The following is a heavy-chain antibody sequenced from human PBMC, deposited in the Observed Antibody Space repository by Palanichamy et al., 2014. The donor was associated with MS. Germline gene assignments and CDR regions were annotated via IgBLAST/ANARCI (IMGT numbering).Heavy chain of an antibody. CDR3: ARALRDGYNLDAFDI. CDR2: ISYDGSNK. J-gene: IGHJ3*02. Sequence: QVQLVEVWGGVVQPGRSLRLSCAASGFTSVAMLCTGSARLQGKGLEWVAVISYDGSNKYYADSVKGRFTISRDNSKNTLYLQMNSLRAEDTAVYYCARALRDGYNLDAFDIWGQGTMVTVSS. CDR1: GFTSVAML. D-gene: IGHD5-24*01. V-gene: IGHV3-30*04.